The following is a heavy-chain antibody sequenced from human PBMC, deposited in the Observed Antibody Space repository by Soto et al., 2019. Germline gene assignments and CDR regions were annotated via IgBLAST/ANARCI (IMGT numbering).Heavy chain of an antibody. CDR1: GGSFSGYY. V-gene: IGHV4-34*01. CDR2: INHSGST. Sequence: SETLSLTCAVYGGSFSGYYWSWIRQPPGKGLEWIGEINHSGSTNYNPSLKSRVTISVDTSKNQFPLKLSSVTAADTAVYYCARRTYYYYGMDVWGQGTTVTVSS. J-gene: IGHJ6*02. CDR3: ARRTYYYYGMDV.